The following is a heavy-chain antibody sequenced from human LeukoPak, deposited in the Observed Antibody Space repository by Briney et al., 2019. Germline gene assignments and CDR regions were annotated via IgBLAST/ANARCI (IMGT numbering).Heavy chain of an antibody. D-gene: IGHD3-3*01. CDR2: ISGSGGST. J-gene: IGHJ4*02. Sequence: PGGSLRLSCAASGFTSSSYAMSWVRQAPGKGLEWVSAISGSGGSTYYADSVKGRFTISRDNSKNTLYLQMNSLRAEDTAVYYCAKESGYDFWSGYYNWGQGTLVTVSS. CDR1: GFTSSSYA. V-gene: IGHV3-23*01. CDR3: AKESGYDFWSGYYN.